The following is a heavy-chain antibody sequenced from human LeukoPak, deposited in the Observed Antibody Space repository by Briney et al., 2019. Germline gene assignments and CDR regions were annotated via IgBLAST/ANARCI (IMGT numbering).Heavy chain of an antibody. CDR2: INWNGGST. J-gene: IGHJ6*04. Sequence: PGGSLRLSCAASGFTFSTYWMGWVRQAPGKGLEWVSGINWNGGSTGYADSVKGRFTISRDNAKNSLYLQMNSLRAEDTALYYCARVRGSMVRGPVGVWGKGTTVTVSS. V-gene: IGHV3-20*04. CDR1: GFTFSTYW. CDR3: ARVRGSMVRGPVGV. D-gene: IGHD3-10*01.